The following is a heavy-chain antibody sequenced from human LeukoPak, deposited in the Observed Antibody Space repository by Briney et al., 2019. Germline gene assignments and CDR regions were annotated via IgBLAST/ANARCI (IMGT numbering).Heavy chain of an antibody. CDR2: IIPILGTA. D-gene: IGHD3-22*01. Sequence: GASVKVSCKASGGTFSSYAISWVRQAPGQGLEWMGGIIPILGTANYAQKFQGRVTITADESTSTAYMELSSLRSEDTAVYYCARARSPKPAYDKQDAFDVWGQGTMVTVSS. CDR1: GGTFSSYA. J-gene: IGHJ3*01. CDR3: ARARSPKPAYDKQDAFDV. V-gene: IGHV1-69*13.